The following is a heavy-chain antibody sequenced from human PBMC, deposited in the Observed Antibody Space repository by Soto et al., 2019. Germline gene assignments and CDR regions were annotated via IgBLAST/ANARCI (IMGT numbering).Heavy chain of an antibody. Sequence: QVQLVQSGAEVKKPGASVKVSCKASGYTFTSYVFSWVRQAPGQALQWMGWISAYNGNTNYAQKLQGRVTMTTDTSTSTAYTELRSLISDATAVYYCARAEVGYCSSTSCRIPPNDWGHGTLVAVSS. CDR2: ISAYNGNT. V-gene: IGHV1-18*01. D-gene: IGHD2-2*01. J-gene: IGHJ4*01. CDR1: GYTFTSYV. CDR3: ARAEVGYCSSTSCRIPPND.